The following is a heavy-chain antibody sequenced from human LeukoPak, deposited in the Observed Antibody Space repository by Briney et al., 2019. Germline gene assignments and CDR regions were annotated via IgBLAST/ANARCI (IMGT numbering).Heavy chain of an antibody. CDR3: ARAISSSSSVVGY. Sequence: SGGSLRLSCAASGFTFSSYSMNWVRQAPGKGLEWVSSISSSSSYIYYADSVKGRFTISRDNAKNSLYLQMNSLRAEDTAVYYCARAISSSSSVVGYWGQGTLVTVSS. CDR1: GFTFSSYS. J-gene: IGHJ4*02. V-gene: IGHV3-21*01. D-gene: IGHD6-13*01. CDR2: ISSSSSYI.